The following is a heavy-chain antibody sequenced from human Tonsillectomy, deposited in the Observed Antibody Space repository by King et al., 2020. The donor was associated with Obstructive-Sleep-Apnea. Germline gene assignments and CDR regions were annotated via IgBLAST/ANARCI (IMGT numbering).Heavy chain of an antibody. CDR2: IYYSGST. V-gene: IGHV4-39*07. Sequence: LQLQESGPGLVKPSETLSLTCTVSGGSISSSSYYWGWIRQPPGKGLEWIGSIYYSGSTYYNPSLKSRVTISVDTSKNQFSLKLSSVTAADTAVYYCAGWYKGTGRFFDYWGQGALATVSS. D-gene: IGHD1-14*01. CDR1: GGSISSSSYY. CDR3: AGWYKGTGRFFDY. J-gene: IGHJ4*02.